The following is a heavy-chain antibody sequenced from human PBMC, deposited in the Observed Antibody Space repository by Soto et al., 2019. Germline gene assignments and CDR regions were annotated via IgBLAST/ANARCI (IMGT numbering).Heavy chain of an antibody. V-gene: IGHV4-4*07. CDR1: GASISGFY. D-gene: IGHD1-1*01. J-gene: IGHJ5*02. CDR3: VRDGTQTLHDWFDP. Sequence: SETLSLTCTVSGASISGFYWSWIRKSAGKGLEWIGRIYATGTTDYNPSLKSRVMMSVDTSKKQFSLKLRSVTAADTAVYYCVRDGTQTLHDWFDPWGQGIQVTVSS. CDR2: IYATGTT.